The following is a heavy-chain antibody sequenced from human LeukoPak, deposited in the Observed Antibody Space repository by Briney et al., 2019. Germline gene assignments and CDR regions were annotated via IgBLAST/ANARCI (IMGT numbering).Heavy chain of an antibody. V-gene: IGHV4-39*01. CDR1: RGSISSSRYY. CDR2: INYSGST. Sequence: SETLSLTCTVSRGSISSSRYYWGWIRQPPGKGLEWIASINYSGSTQYNPSLKSRVTISVDTSKRQFSLKLNSVTVADTAVYYCARHETADWFDPWGQGTLVSVSS. CDR3: ARHETADWFDP. J-gene: IGHJ5*02.